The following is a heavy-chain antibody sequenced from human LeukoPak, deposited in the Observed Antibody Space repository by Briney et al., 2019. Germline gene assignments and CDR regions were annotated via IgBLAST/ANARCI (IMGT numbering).Heavy chain of an antibody. J-gene: IGHJ5*02. CDR3: ARAPSYYDFWSGYWDP. CDR1: GYTFTSYG. Sequence: ASVKVSCKASGYTFTSYGISWVRQAPGQGLEWMGWINPNSGGTNYAQKFQGRVTMTRDTSISTAYMELSRLRSDDTAVYYCARAPSYYDFWSGYWDPWGQGTLVTVSS. D-gene: IGHD3-3*01. V-gene: IGHV1-2*02. CDR2: INPNSGGT.